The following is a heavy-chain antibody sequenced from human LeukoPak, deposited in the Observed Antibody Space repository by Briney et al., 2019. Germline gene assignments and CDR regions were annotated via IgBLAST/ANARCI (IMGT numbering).Heavy chain of an antibody. Sequence: SETLSLTCTVSGGSISSYYWSWVRQPPGKGREWIGYIYYSGSTNYNPSLKRRVTISVDTSKNQLSLKLSSVTAADTAVYYCARRSNDYYDSSAPGAFDIWGQGTMVTVSS. CDR2: IYYSGST. V-gene: IGHV4-59*08. J-gene: IGHJ3*02. D-gene: IGHD3-22*01. CDR1: GGSISSYY. CDR3: ARRSNDYYDSSAPGAFDI.